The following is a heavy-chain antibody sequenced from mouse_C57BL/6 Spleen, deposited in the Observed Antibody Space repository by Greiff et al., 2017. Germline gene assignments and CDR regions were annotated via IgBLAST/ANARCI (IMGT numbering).Heavy chain of an antibody. J-gene: IGHJ3*01. CDR1: GYTFTSYW. V-gene: IGHV1-55*01. CDR2: IYPGSGST. D-gene: IGHD1-1*02. Sequence: QVQLQQPGAELVKPGASVKMSCKASGYTFTSYWITWVKQRPGQGLEWIGDIYPGSGSTNYNEKFKGKATLTVDTSSSTAYMQLSSLTSEDSSVFYCAREGAYYYDVVAWFAYWGQGTLVTVSA. CDR3: AREGAYYYDVVAWFAY.